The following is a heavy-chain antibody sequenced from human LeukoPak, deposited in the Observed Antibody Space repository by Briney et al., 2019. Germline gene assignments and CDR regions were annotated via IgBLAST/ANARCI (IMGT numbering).Heavy chain of an antibody. CDR3: AIPPGYCGNDCSFDH. V-gene: IGHV5-51*01. Sequence: GESLKIPCEGSGYSFSNYWIGWVRQMPGKGLEWMGIIYPGDYETRYGPSFQGLVTISVDKSISTAYLQWSSLKASDTAMYYCAIPPGYCGNDCSFDHWGQGTLVTVSS. D-gene: IGHD2-21*02. CDR1: GYSFSNYW. J-gene: IGHJ4*02. CDR2: IYPGDYET.